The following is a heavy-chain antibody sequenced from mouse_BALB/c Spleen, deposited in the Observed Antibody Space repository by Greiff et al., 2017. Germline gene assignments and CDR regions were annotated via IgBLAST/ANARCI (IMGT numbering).Heavy chain of an antibody. J-gene: IGHJ2*01. D-gene: IGHD1-2*01. Sequence: VQLQQPGAELVKPGASVKLSCKASGYTFTSYWMHWVKQRPGQGLEWIGEIDPSDSYTNYNQKFKGKATLTVDKSSSTAYMQLSSLTSEDSAVYYCARYYYGYYLDYWGQGTTLTVSS. CDR3: ARYYYGYYLDY. V-gene: IGHV1-69*02. CDR2: IDPSDSYT. CDR1: GYTFTSYW.